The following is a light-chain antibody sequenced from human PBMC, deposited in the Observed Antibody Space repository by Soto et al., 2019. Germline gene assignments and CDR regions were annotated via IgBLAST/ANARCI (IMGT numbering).Light chain of an antibody. J-gene: IGKJ1*01. CDR2: GAS. CDR1: QSVSSRY. Sequence: EILLTQSPGTLSLSPGERATLSCRASQSVSSRYLAWYQQKPGQAPRLLIYGASSRATGIPDRFSGSGSGTDFTLTISRLEPEDFATYYCQQYRTYSFGQGSRVEIK. V-gene: IGKV3-20*01. CDR3: QQYRTYS.